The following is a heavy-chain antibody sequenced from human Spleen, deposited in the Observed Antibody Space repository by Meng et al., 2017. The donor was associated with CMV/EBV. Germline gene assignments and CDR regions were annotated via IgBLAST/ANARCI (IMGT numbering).Heavy chain of an antibody. CDR3: ARDRRDDSSGYYYYYGMDV. J-gene: IGHJ6*02. V-gene: IGHV4-4*02. CDR1: GGSISSSNW. Sequence: GSLRLSCAVSGGSISSSNWWSWVRQPPGKGLEWIGEIYHSGSTNYNPSLKSRVTISVDKSKNQFSLKLSSVTAADTAVYYCARDRRDDSSGYYYYYGMDVWGQGTTVTVSS. D-gene: IGHD3-22*01. CDR2: IYHSGST.